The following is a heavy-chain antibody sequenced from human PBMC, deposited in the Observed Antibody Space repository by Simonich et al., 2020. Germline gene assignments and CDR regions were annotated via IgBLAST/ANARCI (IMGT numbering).Heavy chain of an antibody. CDR2: INHRGST. Sequence: QVQLQQWGAGLLKPSETLSLTCAVYGGSFSGYYWSGIRQPPGTGLEWIGEINHRGSTNYNQSLKSRVTISVDTSKNQFSLKLSFVTAADTAVYYCARPLGIVWAFDIWGQGTMVTVSS. CDR1: GGSFSGYY. J-gene: IGHJ3*02. CDR3: ARPLGIVWAFDI. V-gene: IGHV4-34*01. D-gene: IGHD3-16*01.